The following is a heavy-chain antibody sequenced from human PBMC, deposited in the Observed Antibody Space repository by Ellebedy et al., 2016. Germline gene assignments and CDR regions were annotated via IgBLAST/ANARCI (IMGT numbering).Heavy chain of an antibody. CDR1: GFTFGDYA. CDR3: TRDNWPEIVGDAFDV. CDR2: IRSQAYGGTP. V-gene: IGHV3-49*03. Sequence: GGSLRLXCATSGFTFGDYAMNWFRQAPGKGLEWVGFIRSQAYGGTPEYAASVKGRFTISRDDSKSIAYLQMNSLKTEDTAVYYCTRDNWPEIVGDAFDVWGQGTTVTVSS. J-gene: IGHJ3*01. D-gene: IGHD1-20*01.